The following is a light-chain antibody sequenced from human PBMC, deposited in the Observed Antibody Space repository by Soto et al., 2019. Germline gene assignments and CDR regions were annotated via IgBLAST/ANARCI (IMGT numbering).Light chain of an antibody. Sequence: EIVLTQSPGTLSLSPGERATLSCRASQSVSSSYLAGYQQKPGQAPRLLIYGASSRATGFPGRFSGSGSGTDFTLTVSRLEPEDFAVYYCQQYGSSPLFTVGPGTKVDIK. CDR2: GAS. J-gene: IGKJ3*01. CDR3: QQYGSSPLFT. V-gene: IGKV3-20*01. CDR1: QSVSSSY.